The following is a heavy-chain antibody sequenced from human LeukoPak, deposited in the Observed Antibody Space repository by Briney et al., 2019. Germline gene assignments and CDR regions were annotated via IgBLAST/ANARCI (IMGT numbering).Heavy chain of an antibody. D-gene: IGHD3-16*01. Sequence: GGFLRLSCAASGFTFSGHEMNWVRQAPGKGLEWVSYISNSGNTIYYADPVKGRFSISRDNAKNSLYLQMNSLRAEDTAVYYCARDWGTGIRQNAFDIWGQGTMVTVSS. J-gene: IGHJ3*02. V-gene: IGHV3-48*03. CDR3: ARDWGTGIRQNAFDI. CDR1: GFTFSGHE. CDR2: ISNSGNTI.